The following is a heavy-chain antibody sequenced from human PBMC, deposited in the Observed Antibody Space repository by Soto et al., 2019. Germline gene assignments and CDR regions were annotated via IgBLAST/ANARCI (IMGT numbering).Heavy chain of an antibody. CDR1: GGSISGGTYY. V-gene: IGHV4-31*03. J-gene: IGHJ6*02. Sequence: QVQLQESGPGLVKPSQTLSLTCTVSGGSISGGTYYWSWIRQPPGQGLEWIGYIYFSGSTCYNPSLKSRVIISVDTSQNQFSLRLSSVTAADTAVYYCARGDWPTQMDVWGQGTTVTVSS. CDR3: ARGDWPTQMDV. CDR2: IYFSGST. D-gene: IGHD2-21*01.